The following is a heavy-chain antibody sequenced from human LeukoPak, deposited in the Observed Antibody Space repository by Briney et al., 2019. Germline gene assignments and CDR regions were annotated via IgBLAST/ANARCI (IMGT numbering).Heavy chain of an antibody. CDR1: GGPISSYY. Sequence: SETLSLTCTVSGGPISSYYWSWIRQPPGKGLEWIGYIYTSGSTNYNPSLKSRVTISVDTSKNQFSLKLSSVTAADTAVYYCARAHSSSSGRYFDYWGQGTLVTVSS. CDR2: IYTSGST. CDR3: ARAHSSSSGRYFDY. V-gene: IGHV4-4*09. J-gene: IGHJ4*02. D-gene: IGHD6-6*01.